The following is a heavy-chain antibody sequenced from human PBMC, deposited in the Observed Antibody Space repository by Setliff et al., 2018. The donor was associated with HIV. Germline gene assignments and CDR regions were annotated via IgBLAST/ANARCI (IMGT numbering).Heavy chain of an antibody. Sequence: ASVKVSCKASGYTFTSYYMHWVRQAPGQGLEWMGIINPSGGSTSYAQKFQGRVTMTRDTSTSTVYMELSSLRSEDTAVYYCAREVVPAAMRYYYYMDVWGKGTTVTVSS. V-gene: IGHV1-46*01. CDR1: GYTFTSYY. D-gene: IGHD2-2*01. CDR3: AREVVPAAMRYYYYMDV. CDR2: INPSGGST. J-gene: IGHJ6*03.